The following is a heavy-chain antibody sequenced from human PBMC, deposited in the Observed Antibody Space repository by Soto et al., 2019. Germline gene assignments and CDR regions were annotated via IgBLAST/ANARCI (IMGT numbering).Heavy chain of an antibody. Sequence: PGGSLRLSCTASGFTFSSYWMHWVRQAPGKGLVWVSRINSDGSSTSYADSVKGRFTISRDNAKNTLYLQMNSLRAEDTAVYYCASSSLGVYYMDGWGKGTTVTVSS. J-gene: IGHJ6*03. V-gene: IGHV3-74*01. D-gene: IGHD6-6*01. CDR1: GFTFSSYW. CDR3: ASSSLGVYYMDG. CDR2: INSDGSST.